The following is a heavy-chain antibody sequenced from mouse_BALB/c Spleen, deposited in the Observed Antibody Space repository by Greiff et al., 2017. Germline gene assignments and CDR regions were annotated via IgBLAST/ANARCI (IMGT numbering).Heavy chain of an antibody. CDR1: GFNIKDTY. D-gene: IGHD2-2*01. V-gene: IGHV14-3*02. CDR2: IDPANGNT. Sequence: VQLQQSGAELVKPGASVKLSCTASGFNIKDTYMHWVKQRPEQGLEWIGRIDPANGNTKYDPKFQGKATITADTSSNTAYLQLSSLTSEDTAVYYCARGYDVDMDYWGQGTSVTVSA. CDR3: ARGYDVDMDY. J-gene: IGHJ4*01.